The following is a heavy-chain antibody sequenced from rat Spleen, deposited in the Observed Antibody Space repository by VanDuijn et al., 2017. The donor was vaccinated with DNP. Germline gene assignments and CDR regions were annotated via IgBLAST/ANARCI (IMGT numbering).Heavy chain of an antibody. D-gene: IGHD4-1*01. CDR1: DFTFSYFS. CDR2: ISSRDDTT. J-gene: IGHJ2*01. CDR3: KREGTETGYFDY. Sequence: EVQLVESGGGLVQPGGSKKLSCVASDFTFSYFSMAWVRQAPRKGLEWVATISSRDDTTYYQDSVKGRFTISRDNAKNTLSLLMSSLRSDDTATYYCKREGTETGYFDYWGRGVMVTVSS. V-gene: IGHV5-46*01.